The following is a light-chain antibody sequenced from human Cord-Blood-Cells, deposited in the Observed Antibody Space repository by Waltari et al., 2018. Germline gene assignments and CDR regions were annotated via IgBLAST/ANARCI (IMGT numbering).Light chain of an antibody. Sequence: EIVLTQSPGSLSLSPGERGTISCRASQSVSSNYLAWYQQKPGQAPRLLIYGASSRATGIPDRFSGSGSGTDFTLTISRLEPEDFAVYYCQQYGSSPLTFGGGTKVEIK. J-gene: IGKJ4*01. V-gene: IGKV3-20*01. CDR2: GAS. CDR1: QSVSSNY. CDR3: QQYGSSPLT.